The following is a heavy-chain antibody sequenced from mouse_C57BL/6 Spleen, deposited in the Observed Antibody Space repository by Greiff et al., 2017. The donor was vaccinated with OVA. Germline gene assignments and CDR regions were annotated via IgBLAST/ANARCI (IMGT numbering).Heavy chain of an antibody. D-gene: IGHD1-1*01. Sequence: QVQLQQPGAELVMPGASVKLSCKASGYTFTSYWMHWVKQRPGQGLEWIGEIDPSDSYTNYNQKFKGKSTLTVDKSSSTAYMQLSSLTSEDSAVYYCYAYYYGSFGYWGQGTTLTVSS. CDR2: IDPSDSYT. J-gene: IGHJ2*01. V-gene: IGHV1-69*01. CDR3: YAYYYGSFGY. CDR1: GYTFTSYW.